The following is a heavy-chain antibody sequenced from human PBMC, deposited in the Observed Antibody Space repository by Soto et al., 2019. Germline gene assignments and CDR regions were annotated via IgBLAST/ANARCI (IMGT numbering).Heavy chain of an antibody. Sequence: ASVKVSCKASGYTFTSYGISWVRQAPGQGLEWMGWISAYNGNTNYAQKFQGRVTMTRDTSTSTVYMELSSLRSEDTAVYYCAIWFGETSYYYYGMDVWGQGTTVTVSS. J-gene: IGHJ6*02. CDR2: ISAYNGNT. D-gene: IGHD3-10*01. CDR1: GYTFTSYG. CDR3: AIWFGETSYYYYGMDV. V-gene: IGHV1-18*01.